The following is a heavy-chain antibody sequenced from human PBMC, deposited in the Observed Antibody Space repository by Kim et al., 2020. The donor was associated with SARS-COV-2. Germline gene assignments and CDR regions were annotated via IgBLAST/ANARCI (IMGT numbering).Heavy chain of an antibody. V-gene: IGHV3-15*01. CDR3: HRGANFPFYYYYYGMDV. Sequence: GGSLRLSCAASGFTFSNAWMSWVRQAPGKGLEWVGRIKSKTDGGTTDYAAPVKGRFTISRDDSKNTLYLQMNSLKTEDTAVYYCHRGANFPFYYYYYGMDVWGQGTTVTVSS. D-gene: IGHD3-10*01. J-gene: IGHJ6*02. CDR2: IKSKTDGGTT. CDR1: GFTFSNAW.